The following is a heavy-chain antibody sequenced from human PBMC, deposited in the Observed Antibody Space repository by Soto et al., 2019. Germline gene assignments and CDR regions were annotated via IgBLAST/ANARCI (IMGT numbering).Heavy chain of an antibody. Sequence: QVQLVQSGAEVKKPGSSVKVSCKASGGTFSSNAISWVRQAPGQGLEWMGGIIPIFGTANYAQKFQGRVTITADESMSTAYMELRSLRSGDTAVYYCAILLGDSYYYSGMDVWGQGTTVTVS. CDR1: GGTFSSNA. V-gene: IGHV1-69*12. CDR2: IIPIFGTA. D-gene: IGHD4-17*01. J-gene: IGHJ6*02. CDR3: AILLGDSYYYSGMDV.